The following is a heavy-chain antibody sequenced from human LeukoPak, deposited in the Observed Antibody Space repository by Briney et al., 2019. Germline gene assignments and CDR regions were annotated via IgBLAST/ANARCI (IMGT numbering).Heavy chain of an antibody. J-gene: IGHJ3*02. CDR3: ARATLHDSSVLDAFII. CDR1: GYTFTSYY. Sequence: AASLKVSCKASGYTFTSYYMHWVRQAPGQGLEWMGIINPSGGSTSYAQKYKGRVTMAGDTSTSTVYMGLRSLRSDETAVYYCARATLHDSSVLDAFIILVEGTKVTDCS. CDR2: INPSGGST. D-gene: IGHD3-22*01. V-gene: IGHV1-46*01.